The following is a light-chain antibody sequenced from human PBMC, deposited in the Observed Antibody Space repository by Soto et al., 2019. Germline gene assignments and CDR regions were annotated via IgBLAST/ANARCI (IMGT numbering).Light chain of an antibody. CDR2: DVS. V-gene: IGKV2D-29*01. CDR3: KQRGKFPIT. J-gene: IGKJ5*01. CDR1: QSLLSGGGKSY. Sequence: RTHTALSRSVTPAQPASISCKATQSLLSGGGKSYLSWYLQKPGQAPKLLIYDVSNRSSGVPARFSGSGSGTDFTLNISRVEAEEVALYYCKQRGKFPITFAQGTRLEIK.